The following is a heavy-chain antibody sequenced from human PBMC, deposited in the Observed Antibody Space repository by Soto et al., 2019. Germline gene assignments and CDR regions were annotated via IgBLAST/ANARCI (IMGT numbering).Heavy chain of an antibody. CDR2: INHSGST. D-gene: IGHD3-3*01. J-gene: IGHJ6*03. V-gene: IGHV4-34*01. Sequence: QVQLQQWGAGLLKPSETLSLTCAVYGGSFSGYYWSWIRQPPGKGLEWIGEINHSGSTNYNPSLKSRVTISVDTSKNQFSPKLSSVTAADTAVYYCARGRTYDFWSGYLSGYYMDVWGKGTTVTVSS. CDR1: GGSFSGYY. CDR3: ARGRTYDFWSGYLSGYYMDV.